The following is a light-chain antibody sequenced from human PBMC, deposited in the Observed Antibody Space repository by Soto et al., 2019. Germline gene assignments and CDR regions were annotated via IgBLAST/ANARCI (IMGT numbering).Light chain of an antibody. J-gene: IGKJ1*01. Sequence: DIQRTQSPSSLSASVGDRVTITGRASQSISSYLNWYQQKPGKAPKLLIYAASSLQSGVPSRFSGSGSGTDFTLTISSLQPEDFATYYCQQSYSTSWTFGQGTKVDIK. CDR2: AAS. CDR3: QQSYSTSWT. CDR1: QSISSY. V-gene: IGKV1-39*01.